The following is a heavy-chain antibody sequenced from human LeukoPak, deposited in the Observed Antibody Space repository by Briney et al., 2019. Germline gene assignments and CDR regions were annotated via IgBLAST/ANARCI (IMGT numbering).Heavy chain of an antibody. Sequence: ASGPALVKPTQTLTLTCTFSGFSLSARAMCVSWIRQPPEKALEWLSLIDWDDDKYYSTSLKTRLTISKDTSKSQVVLTVTNMDPVDTATYYCARMRSDGDYFDYWGQGTLVTVSS. J-gene: IGHJ4*02. CDR3: ARMRSDGDYFDY. D-gene: IGHD3-10*01. CDR1: GFSLSARAMC. V-gene: IGHV2-70*01. CDR2: IDWDDDK.